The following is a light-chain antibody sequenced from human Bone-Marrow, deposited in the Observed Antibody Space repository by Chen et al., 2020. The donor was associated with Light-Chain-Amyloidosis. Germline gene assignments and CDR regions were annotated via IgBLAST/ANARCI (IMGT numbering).Light chain of an antibody. CDR2: EDD. CDR1: SGSIATNY. J-gene: IGLJ3*02. V-gene: IGLV6-57*01. CDR3: QSYQGSSQGV. Sequence: NFMLTQPHSVSESPGKTVIISCIRSSGSIATNYVQWYQQRPGSSPTTVIYEDDQRPSGVPDRFSGFIDRSSNSASLTISGLKTEDEADYYCQSYQGSSQGVFGGGTKLTVL.